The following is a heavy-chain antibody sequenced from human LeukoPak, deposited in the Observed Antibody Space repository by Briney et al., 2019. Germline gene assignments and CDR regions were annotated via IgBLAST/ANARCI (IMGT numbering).Heavy chain of an antibody. D-gene: IGHD3-16*02. J-gene: IGHJ4*02. CDR2: ISAYNGNT. CDR1: GYTFTSYG. CDR3: ARDPGVGLRLGELSTN. Sequence: ASEKVSCKASGYTFTSYGISWVRQAPGHRLEGMEWISAYNGNTNYAQKLQGRVTMTTDTSTSTAYMELRSLRSDDTAVYYCARDPGVGLRLGELSTNWGQGTLSPSPQ. V-gene: IGHV1-18*01.